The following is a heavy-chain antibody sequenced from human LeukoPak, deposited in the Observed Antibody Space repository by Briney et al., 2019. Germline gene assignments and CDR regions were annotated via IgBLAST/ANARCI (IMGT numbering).Heavy chain of an antibody. CDR3: ARGLWGSDSSASRFDP. D-gene: IGHD3-22*01. V-gene: IGHV4-39*07. J-gene: IGHJ5*02. CDR1: GGSISSNSYY. CDR2: ISYSGST. Sequence: SETLSLTCTVSGGSISSNSYYWGWIRQPPGKGLEWIGSISYSGSTNYNPSLKSRVTISVDTSKNQFSLKLSSVTAADTAVYYCARGLWGSDSSASRFDPWGQGTLVTVSS.